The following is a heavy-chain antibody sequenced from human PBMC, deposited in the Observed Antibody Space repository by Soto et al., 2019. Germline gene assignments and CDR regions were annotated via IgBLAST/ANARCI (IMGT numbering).Heavy chain of an antibody. CDR2: IYHSGST. Sequence: PSETLSLAWAVSGGSISSGGYSWSWIRQPPGKGLEWIGYIYHSGSTYYNPSLKSRVTISVDRSKNQFSLKLSSVTAADTAVYYCARGIGYRGDVWGQGTTVTVSS. CDR3: ARGIGYRGDV. D-gene: IGHD6-25*01. CDR1: GGSISSGGYS. V-gene: IGHV4-30-2*01. J-gene: IGHJ6*02.